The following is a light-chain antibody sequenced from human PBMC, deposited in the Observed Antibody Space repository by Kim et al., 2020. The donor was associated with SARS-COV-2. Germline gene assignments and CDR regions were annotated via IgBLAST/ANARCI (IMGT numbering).Light chain of an antibody. CDR2: SNN. CDR1: SSNIGSNT. J-gene: IGLJ2*01. Sequence: ELTQPPSASGTPGQRVTISCSGSSSNIGSNTVNWYQQLPGTAPKLLIYSNNQRPSGVPDRFSGSKSGTSASLAISGLQSEDEADYYCAAWDDSLNGQGVFGGGTQLTVL. CDR3: AAWDDSLNGQGV. V-gene: IGLV1-44*01.